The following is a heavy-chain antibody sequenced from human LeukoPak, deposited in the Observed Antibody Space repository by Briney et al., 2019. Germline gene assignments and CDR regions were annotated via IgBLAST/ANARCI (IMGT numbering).Heavy chain of an antibody. J-gene: IGHJ4*02. CDR2: INPNSGGT. CDR1: GYTFTGYY. V-gene: IGHV1-2*02. Sequence: ASVKVSYKASGYTFTGYYMHWVRQAPGQGREGMGWINPNSGGTNYAQKFQGRVTVTRDTSLSTAYMELSGLRSDDTAVYYCATSYSSSWYMSFDYWGQGTLVTVSS. CDR3: ATSYSSSWYMSFDY. D-gene: IGHD6-13*01.